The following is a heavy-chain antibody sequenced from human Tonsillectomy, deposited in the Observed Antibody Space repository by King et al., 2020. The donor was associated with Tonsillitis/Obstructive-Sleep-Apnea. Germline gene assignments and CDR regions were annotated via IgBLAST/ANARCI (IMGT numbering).Heavy chain of an antibody. CDR2: ISTDGSNK. CDR3: AKRATPRPHYFDF. CDR1: GFTFSNYG. V-gene: IGHV3-30*18. D-gene: IGHD6-6*01. Sequence: VQLVESGGGVVQSGRSLRLSCAASGFTFSNYGMHWVRQAPGKGLEWVAIISTDGSNKYYADSVNGRFTISRDNSNNTLYLQINSLRAEDTAVYYCAKRATPRPHYFDFWGQGALVTVSS. J-gene: IGHJ4*02.